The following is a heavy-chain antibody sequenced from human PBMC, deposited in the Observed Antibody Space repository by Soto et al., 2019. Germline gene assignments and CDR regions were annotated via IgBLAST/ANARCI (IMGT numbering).Heavy chain of an antibody. CDR3: AKDVSYGGKRPYYFDY. CDR1: GFTFSNYA. V-gene: IGHV3-23*01. D-gene: IGHD4-17*01. CDR2: ISDSGGSA. Sequence: GGSLRLSCAASGFTFSNYAMSWVRQAPGKGLEWVSGISDSGGSAYNAESVKGRFTISRDNAKSTLYLQMNSLRAEDTAVYYCAKDVSYGGKRPYYFDYWGQGTLVTVSS. J-gene: IGHJ4*02.